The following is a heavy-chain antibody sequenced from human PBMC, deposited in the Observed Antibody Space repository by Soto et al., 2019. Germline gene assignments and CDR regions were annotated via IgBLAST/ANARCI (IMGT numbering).Heavy chain of an antibody. D-gene: IGHD2-15*01. Sequence: QVQLGQSGAEVKKPGTSVKVSCNASGGTFSRYAITWVRHVPGQGLAWMGGIKPIFGTANYAQKFQARVTITADESTSTAYMELSGLRFEDTAVYYSAREVEVSKSNHNWVARWGRVTLFAVAS. CDR1: GGTFSRYA. J-gene: IGHJ5*02. CDR3: AREVEVSKSNHNWVAR. CDR2: IKPIFGTA. V-gene: IGHV1-69*01.